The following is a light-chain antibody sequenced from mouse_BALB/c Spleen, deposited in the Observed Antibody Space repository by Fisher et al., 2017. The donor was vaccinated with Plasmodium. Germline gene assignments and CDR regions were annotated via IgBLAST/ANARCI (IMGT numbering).Light chain of an antibody. Sequence: DIVITQTPVTLSVTPGDRVSLSCRASQSISNHLHWYQQRSHGSPRLLIKYTSQSISWIPSRFSGIGSGTDFTLSINSVETEDFGMYFCQQSNGWPLTFGAGTKLELK. CDR2: YTS. J-gene: IGKJ5*01. CDR3: QQSNGWPLT. CDR1: QSISNH. V-gene: IGKV5-45*01.